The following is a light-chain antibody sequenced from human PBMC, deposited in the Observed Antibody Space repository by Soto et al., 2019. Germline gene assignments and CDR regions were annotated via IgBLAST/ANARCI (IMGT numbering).Light chain of an antibody. CDR3: QQYNSYSRT. CDR1: QSISSW. CDR2: DAS. J-gene: IGKJ1*01. Sequence: DIQMTQSPPTLSASVGDRVTITCRASQSISSWLAWYQQKPGKAPKLLIYDASSLESGVPSRFSGSGSGTEFTLTISSLQPDDFATYYCQQYNSYSRTFGQGTNV. V-gene: IGKV1-5*01.